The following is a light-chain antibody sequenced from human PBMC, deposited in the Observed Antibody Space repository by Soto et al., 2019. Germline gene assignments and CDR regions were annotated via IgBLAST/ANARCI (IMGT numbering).Light chain of an antibody. Sequence: EIVLTQSPVTLSLSPGESATLSCRASQNVRSYLAWYQQRPGQAPRLLIYDASTRATGIPARFSGSGSGTDFTLSISSLEPEDFAVYYCQQRSNWPGTFGGGTKVDIE. CDR1: QNVRSY. CDR3: QQRSNWPGT. CDR2: DAS. V-gene: IGKV3-11*01. J-gene: IGKJ4*01.